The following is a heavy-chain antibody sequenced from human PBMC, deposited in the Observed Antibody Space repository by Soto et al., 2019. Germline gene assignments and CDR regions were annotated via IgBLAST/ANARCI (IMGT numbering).Heavy chain of an antibody. J-gene: IGHJ4*02. D-gene: IGHD3-22*01. CDR2: MNPNSGNT. CDR1: GYTFTSYD. V-gene: IGHV1-8*01. CDR3: AREKSSGYYYDY. Sequence: QVQLVQSGAEVKKPGASVKVSCKASGYTFTSYDINWVRQATGQGLEWMGWMNPNSGNTVYAQKFQGRVTMTRNTSISTAYMELSSLRSEDTAVYYWAREKSSGYYYDYWGQGTLVTVAS.